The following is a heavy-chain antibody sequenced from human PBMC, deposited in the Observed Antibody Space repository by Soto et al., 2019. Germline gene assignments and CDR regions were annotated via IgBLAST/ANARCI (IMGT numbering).Heavy chain of an antibody. D-gene: IGHD3-3*01. Sequence: SGPTLVNPTQTLTLTCTFSGFSLSTSGMCVSWIRQPPGKALEWLALIDWDDDKYYSTSLKTRLTVSKDTSKNQVVLTMTNMDPVDTATYYCARIIYAFWSGYNSYGMDVWGQGTTVTVSS. CDR1: GFSLSTSGMC. CDR2: IDWDDDK. V-gene: IGHV2-70*01. J-gene: IGHJ6*02. CDR3: ARIIYAFWSGYNSYGMDV.